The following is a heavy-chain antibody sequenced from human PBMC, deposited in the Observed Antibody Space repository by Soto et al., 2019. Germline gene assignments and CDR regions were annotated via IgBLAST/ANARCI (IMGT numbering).Heavy chain of an antibody. CDR2: ISYDGSNK. CDR1: GFTFSSYA. CDR3: ARDSAGTLDY. V-gene: IGHV3-30-3*01. Sequence: GGSLRLSCAASGFTFSSYAMHWVRQAPGKGLEWVAVISYDGSNKYYADSVKGRFTISRDNSKNTLYLQMNSLRAEDTAVYYCARDSAGTLDYWGQGTLVTVSS. D-gene: IGHD1-1*01. J-gene: IGHJ4*02.